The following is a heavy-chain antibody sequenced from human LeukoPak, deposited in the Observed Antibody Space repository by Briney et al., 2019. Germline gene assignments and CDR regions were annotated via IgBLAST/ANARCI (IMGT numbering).Heavy chain of an antibody. J-gene: IGHJ4*02. D-gene: IGHD2-8*02. V-gene: IGHV3-23*01. CDR2: ISGTGANT. CDR3: ATPPSGYWYYFDY. Sequence: GGSLRLSCAAAGFTFSNYAVSWVRQAPGKGLEWVSAISGTGANTYYADSVQGRFTISRDNSKNTLYLQMNSLRAEDTAVYYCATPPSGYWYYFDYWGQGTLVTVSS. CDR1: GFTFSNYA.